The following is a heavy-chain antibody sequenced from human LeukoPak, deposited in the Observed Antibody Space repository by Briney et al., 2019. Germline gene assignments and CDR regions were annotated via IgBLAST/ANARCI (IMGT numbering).Heavy chain of an antibody. V-gene: IGHV3-23*01. D-gene: IGHD2-21*01. Sequence: PGGSQRLSCAASGFTFSSYAMSWVRQAPGKGLEWVSAISGSGGSTYYADSVKGRFTISRDNSKNTLYLQMNSLRAEDTAVYYCAKNWVWQHTQDYWGQGTLVTVSS. CDR3: AKNWVWQHTQDY. CDR2: ISGSGGST. CDR1: GFTFSSYA. J-gene: IGHJ4*02.